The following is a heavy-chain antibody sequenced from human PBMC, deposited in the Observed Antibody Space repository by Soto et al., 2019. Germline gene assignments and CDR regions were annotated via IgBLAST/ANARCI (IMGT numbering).Heavy chain of an antibody. J-gene: IGHJ4*02. CDR3: ARDDFYDSSGPSCDY. CDR1: GYTFTKYY. CDR2: INPSGGST. Sequence: QVQLVQSGAEVKKPGASVKVSCKASGYTFTKYYIHWVRQAPGQGLEWLGIINPSGGSTNYAQKFQGRVTMTRDTSTSTVYMELSSLRSEDTAVYYCARDDFYDSSGPSCDYWVQGPLVTVSS. D-gene: IGHD3-22*01. V-gene: IGHV1-46*01.